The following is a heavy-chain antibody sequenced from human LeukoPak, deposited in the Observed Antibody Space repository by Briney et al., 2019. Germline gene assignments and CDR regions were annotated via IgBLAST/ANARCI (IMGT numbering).Heavy chain of an antibody. D-gene: IGHD3-16*01. CDR1: GHTFTSYD. J-gene: IGHJ5*02. CDR3: ASGDMITFGGVDP. Sequence: GASVKVSCKASGHTFTSYDINRVRQATGQGLEWMGWMNPNSGNTGYAQKFQGRVTMTRNTSISTAYMELSSLRSEDTAVYYCASGDMITFGGVDPWGQGTLVTVSS. CDR2: MNPNSGNT. V-gene: IGHV1-8*01.